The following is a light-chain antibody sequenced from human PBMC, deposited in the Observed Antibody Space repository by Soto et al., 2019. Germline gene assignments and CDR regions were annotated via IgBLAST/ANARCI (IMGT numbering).Light chain of an antibody. CDR2: DNN. CDR1: SSNIGAGYD. CDR3: QSYDTSLRGWV. Sequence: QSVLTQPPSVSGAPGQRVTISCTGGSSNIGAGYDVHWYQQFPGTAPKLLIYDNNNRPSGVPDRFSGSKSATSASLAITGLQAEDEADYYCQSYDTSLRGWVFGGGAQLTVL. V-gene: IGLV1-40*01. J-gene: IGLJ3*02.